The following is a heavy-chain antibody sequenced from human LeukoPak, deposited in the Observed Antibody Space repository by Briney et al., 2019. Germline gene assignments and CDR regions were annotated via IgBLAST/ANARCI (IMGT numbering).Heavy chain of an antibody. J-gene: IGHJ4*02. Sequence: ASVKVSCKAPGYTFTSYGISWVRQAPGQGLEWMGWISAYNGNTNYAQKLQGRVTMTTDTSTSTAYMELRSLRSDDTAVYYCARDPSTRITMVRGVIPLDYWGQGTLVTVSS. D-gene: IGHD3-10*01. CDR2: ISAYNGNT. CDR1: GYTFTSYG. CDR3: ARDPSTRITMVRGVIPLDY. V-gene: IGHV1-18*01.